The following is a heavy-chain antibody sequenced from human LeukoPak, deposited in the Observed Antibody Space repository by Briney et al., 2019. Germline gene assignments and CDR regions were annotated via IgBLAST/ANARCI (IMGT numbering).Heavy chain of an antibody. Sequence: GGSLRLSCAASGFTFSNYGMHWVRQAPGKGLEWVAVISYDGSNKYYADSVQGRFTISRDNSKNTVFLQMNSLRAEDTAVYYCTTELSPGDLRFQYWGQGTLVTVSS. J-gene: IGHJ1*01. CDR2: ISYDGSNK. CDR1: GFTFSNYG. D-gene: IGHD5/OR15-5a*01. CDR3: TTELSPGDLRFQY. V-gene: IGHV3-30*03.